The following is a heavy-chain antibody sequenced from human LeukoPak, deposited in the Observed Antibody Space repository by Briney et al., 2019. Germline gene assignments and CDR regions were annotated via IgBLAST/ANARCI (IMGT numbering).Heavy chain of an antibody. CDR2: MYYSGST. V-gene: IGHV4-59*11. CDR3: ARGKGYFDY. CDR1: GGSISNHY. Sequence: SETLSLTCTVSGGSISNHYWSWIRQPPGKGLEWIGYMYYSGSTNYNPSLKSRVTISVDTSKNQFSLKLSSVTAGDTAVYYCARGKGYFDYWGQGTLVTVSS. J-gene: IGHJ4*02.